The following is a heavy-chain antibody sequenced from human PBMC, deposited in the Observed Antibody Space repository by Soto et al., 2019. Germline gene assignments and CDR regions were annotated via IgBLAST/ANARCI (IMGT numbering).Heavy chain of an antibody. Sequence: GGSLRLSCAASGFTFSNYAMSWVRQAPGKGLEWVSAISANGDHTFYIASVRGRFTMSKDNSENTVYREMNCLREVDTTVYYCAKEDNAGSEVNTFDYWGPGTVVTVPS. V-gene: IGHV3-23*01. D-gene: IGHD4-17*01. CDR1: GFTFSNYA. CDR3: AKEDNAGSEVNTFDY. CDR2: ISANGDHT. J-gene: IGHJ4*02.